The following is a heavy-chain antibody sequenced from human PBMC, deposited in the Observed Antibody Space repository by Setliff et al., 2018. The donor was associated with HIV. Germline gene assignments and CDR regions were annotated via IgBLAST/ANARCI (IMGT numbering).Heavy chain of an antibody. D-gene: IGHD3-10*01. CDR3: AKEQEERYYTSGPLNY. CDR2: INPNGGST. CDR1: GYTFNYFY. V-gene: IGHV1-46*02. J-gene: IGHJ4*02. Sequence: ASVKVSCKTSGYTFNYFYMHWVRQAPGQGLEWMGKINPNGGSTTYAQKFQGRVTMTRDTSTSTVYMDLSGLRSEDTAVYYCAKEQEERYYTSGPLNYWGQGTLVTSPQ.